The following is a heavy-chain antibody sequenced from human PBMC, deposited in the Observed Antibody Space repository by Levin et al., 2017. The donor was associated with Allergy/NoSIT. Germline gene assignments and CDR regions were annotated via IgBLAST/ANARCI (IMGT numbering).Heavy chain of an antibody. J-gene: IGHJ4*02. CDR1: GGSISSSSYY. CDR3: ARQYGGGAPPGIAAAGPEN. CDR2: IYYSGST. Sequence: SETLSLTCTVSGGSISSSSYYWGWIRQPPGKGLEWIGSIYYSGSTYYNPSLKSRVTISVDTSKNQFSLKLSSVTAADTAVYYCARQYGGGAPPGIAAAGPENWGQGTLVTVSS. D-gene: IGHD6-13*01. V-gene: IGHV4-39*01.